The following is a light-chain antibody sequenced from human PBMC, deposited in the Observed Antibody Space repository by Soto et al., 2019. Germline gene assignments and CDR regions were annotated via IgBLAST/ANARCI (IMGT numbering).Light chain of an antibody. J-gene: IGLJ1*01. CDR1: SSDVGSYNY. CDR3: LSYAGSYNFV. CDR2: DVN. V-gene: IGLV2-11*01. Sequence: QSALTQPRSVSGSPGQSITISCTGSSSDVGSYNYVSWYQQHPGQAPKFMIYDVNKRPSGVSPRFSGSKSGNTASLTISGLQADDEADYYCLSYAGSYNFVFGSGTKVTVL.